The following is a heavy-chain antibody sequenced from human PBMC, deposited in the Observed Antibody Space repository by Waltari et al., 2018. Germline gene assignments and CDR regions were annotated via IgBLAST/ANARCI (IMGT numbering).Heavy chain of an antibody. V-gene: IGHV3-21*02. J-gene: IGHJ6*02. D-gene: IGHD3-3*01. Sequence: EVQMVESGGGLVEPGGSLRLSCATSGFIFRSYSMSWVRQTPGKGLEWVLLINSRDYRYYSDAVEARFTIARDNAKKSLYLQMNSLRAEDTAVYYCARDPPIIWNGYPPSMDVWGQGTTVTVSS. CDR2: INSRDYR. CDR3: ARDPPIIWNGYPPSMDV. CDR1: GFIFRSYS.